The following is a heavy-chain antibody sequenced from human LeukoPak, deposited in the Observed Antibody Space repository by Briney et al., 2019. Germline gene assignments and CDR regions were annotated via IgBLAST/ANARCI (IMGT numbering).Heavy chain of an antibody. V-gene: IGHV3-48*03. CDR2: ISRSATTI. CDR1: GFTFSSYE. D-gene: IGHD6-19*01. Sequence: GGSLRLSCAASGFTFSSYEMNWVRQAPGKGLEWVSSISRSATTIYYADSVKGRFTISRDNAKNSLYLQMNSLRAEDTAVYYCAGVAVAGPKGDYFDYWGQGTLVTVSS. J-gene: IGHJ4*02. CDR3: AGVAVAGPKGDYFDY.